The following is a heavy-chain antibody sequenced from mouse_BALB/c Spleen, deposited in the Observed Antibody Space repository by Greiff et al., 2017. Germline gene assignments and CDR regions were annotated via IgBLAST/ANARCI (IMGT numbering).Heavy chain of an antibody. CDR2: IWWNDDK. CDR3: ARLVAPYYAMDY. CDR1: GFSLSTSGMS. D-gene: IGHD6-1*01. V-gene: IGHV8-8*01. Sequence: QVTLKVSGPGILQPSQTLSLTCSFSGFSLSTSGMSVGWIRQPSGKGLEWLAHIWWNDDKYYNPALKSRLTISKDTSNNQVFLKIASVVTADTATYYCARLVAPYYAMDYWGQGTSVTVSS. J-gene: IGHJ4*01.